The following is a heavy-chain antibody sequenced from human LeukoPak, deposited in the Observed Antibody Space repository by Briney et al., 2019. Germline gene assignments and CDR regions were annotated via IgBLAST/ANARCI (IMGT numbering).Heavy chain of an antibody. D-gene: IGHD1-14*01. CDR2: IYYSGST. Sequence: SETLSLTCTVSGGSISSSSYYWGWIRQPPGKGLEWIGSIYYSGSTYYNPSLKSRVTISVDTSKNQFSLKLSSVTAADTAVYYCARVNRYSYYYGMDVWGQGTTVTVSS. J-gene: IGHJ6*02. V-gene: IGHV4-39*07. CDR3: ARVNRYSYYYGMDV. CDR1: GGSISSSSYY.